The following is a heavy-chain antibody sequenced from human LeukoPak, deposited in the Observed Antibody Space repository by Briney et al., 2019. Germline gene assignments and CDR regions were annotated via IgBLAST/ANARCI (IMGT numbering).Heavy chain of an antibody. CDR2: IYYSGST. V-gene: IGHV4-59*01. J-gene: IGHJ4*02. Sequence: ASETLSLTCTVSGGSISSYYWSWIRQPPGKGLEWIGYIYYSGSTNYNPSLKSRVTISVDTSKTQFSLKLSSVTAADAAVYYCAREGGLGFYSSGWYYFDYWGQGTLVTVSS. CDR3: AREGGLGFYSSGWYYFDY. CDR1: GGSISSYY. D-gene: IGHD6-19*01.